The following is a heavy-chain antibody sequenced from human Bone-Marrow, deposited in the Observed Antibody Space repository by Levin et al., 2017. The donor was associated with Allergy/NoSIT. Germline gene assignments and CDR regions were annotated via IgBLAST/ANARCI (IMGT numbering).Heavy chain of an antibody. CDR3: ARRVVPGYWGYFDY. CDR1: GGSISSSSYY. J-gene: IGHJ4*02. CDR2: IYYSGST. V-gene: IGHV4-39*01. D-gene: IGHD2-2*01. Sequence: PSETLSLTCTVSGGSISSSSYYWGWIRQPPGKGLEWIGSIYYSGSTYYNPSLKSRVTISLDTSKNQFSLKLSSVTAADTAVYYCARRVVPGYWGYFDYWGQGTLVTVSS.